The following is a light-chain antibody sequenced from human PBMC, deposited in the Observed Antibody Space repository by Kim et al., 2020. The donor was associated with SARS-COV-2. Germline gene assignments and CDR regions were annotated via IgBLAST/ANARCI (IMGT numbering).Light chain of an antibody. CDR2: KAS. CDR3: KQYNGWT. V-gene: IGKV1-5*03. J-gene: IGKJ1*01. CDR1: QSISSW. Sequence: DIQMTQSPSTLSASVGDRVTITCRASQSISSWLAWYQQKPGKAPKLLIYKASSLESGVPSRFSGSGSGTEFTLTISSLQPDDFATYYCKQYNGWTFGQGNKVDIK.